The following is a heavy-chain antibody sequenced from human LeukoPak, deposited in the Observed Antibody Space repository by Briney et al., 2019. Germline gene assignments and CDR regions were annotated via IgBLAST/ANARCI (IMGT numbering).Heavy chain of an antibody. Sequence: GASVTVSCKASGYTFTSYGISWVRQAPGQGLEWMGWVNAYNGNTNYAQKLQGRVTMTTDTSTSTAYMELRSLRSDDTAVYYCARESAGVGYIYGYFYWGQGTLVTVSS. V-gene: IGHV1-18*01. D-gene: IGHD5-18*01. CDR1: GYTFTSYG. CDR2: VNAYNGNT. CDR3: ARESAGVGYIYGYFY. J-gene: IGHJ4*02.